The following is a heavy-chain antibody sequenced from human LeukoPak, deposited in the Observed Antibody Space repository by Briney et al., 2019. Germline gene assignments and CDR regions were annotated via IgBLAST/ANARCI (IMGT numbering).Heavy chain of an antibody. D-gene: IGHD6-13*01. V-gene: IGHV1-3*03. CDR3: ARTLYIAAAPGGFDY. Sequence: GASVKVSCKTSGYTFTSYAMHWVRQAPGQRLEWMGWINAGNGNTKYSQEFQGRVTITRDTSASTAYMELSSLRSEDMAVYYCARTLYIAAAPGGFDYWGQGTLVAVSS. CDR1: GYTFTSYA. J-gene: IGHJ4*02. CDR2: INAGNGNT.